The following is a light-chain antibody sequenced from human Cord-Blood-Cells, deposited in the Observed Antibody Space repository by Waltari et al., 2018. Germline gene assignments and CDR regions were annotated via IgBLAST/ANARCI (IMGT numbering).Light chain of an antibody. V-gene: IGLV3-1*01. J-gene: IGLJ2*01. CDR3: KAWDSSTVV. Sequence: SYELTHPPSVSVSSGRTASITCSGAKLGDKYACWYQQKPGQSPVLVIYQDSKRPSGIPERFSGSNSGNTATLTISGTQAMDEADYYCKAWDSSTVVFGGGTKLTVL. CDR1: KLGDKY. CDR2: QDS.